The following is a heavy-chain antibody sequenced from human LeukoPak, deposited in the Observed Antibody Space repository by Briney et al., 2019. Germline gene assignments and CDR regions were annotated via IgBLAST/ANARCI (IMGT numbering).Heavy chain of an antibody. CDR3: ARTAARRFDY. CDR2: INAGNGNT. J-gene: IGHJ4*02. V-gene: IGHV1-3*01. CDR1: GYTFTSYA. Sequence: ASVKVSCEASGYTFTSYATHWVRQAPGQRLEWMGWINAGNGNTKYSQKFQGRVTMTRDTSTSTVYMELSSLRSDDTAVYYCARTAARRFDYWGQGTLVTVSS. D-gene: IGHD6-6*01.